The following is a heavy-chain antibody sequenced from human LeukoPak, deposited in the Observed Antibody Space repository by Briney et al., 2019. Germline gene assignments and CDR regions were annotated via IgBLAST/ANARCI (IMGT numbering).Heavy chain of an antibody. D-gene: IGHD3-10*01. J-gene: IGHJ4*02. V-gene: IGHV4-39*01. CDR3: ARQTGSGLFILP. Sequence: SETLSLTCTVSGASISSSNSYWGWIRQPPGKGLEWIGSIYYSGKTYYNSSLKSRVTISIDTSANLFSLKLNSVTAADTAFYFCARQTGSGLFILPGGQGTLVTVSS. CDR1: GASISSSNSY. CDR2: IYYSGKT.